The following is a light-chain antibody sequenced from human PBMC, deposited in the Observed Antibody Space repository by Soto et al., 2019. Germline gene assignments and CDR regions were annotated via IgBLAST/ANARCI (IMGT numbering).Light chain of an antibody. CDR1: SSDVGGYNC. CDR3: SSYTSSSTYV. J-gene: IGLJ1*01. CDR2: EVS. Sequence: QSVLTQPASVSGSPGQSITISCTGTSSDVGGYNCVSWYQQHPGKAPKLMIYEVSNRPSGVSNRFSGSKSGNTASLTISGLQAEDEADYYCSSYTSSSTYVFGTGTKVT. V-gene: IGLV2-14*01.